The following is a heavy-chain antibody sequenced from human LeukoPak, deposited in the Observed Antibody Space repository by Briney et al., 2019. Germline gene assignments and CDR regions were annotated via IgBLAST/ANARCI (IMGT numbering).Heavy chain of an antibody. J-gene: IGHJ6*03. CDR1: GFTFSSYS. CDR2: ISSSSSTL. Sequence: GGSLRLSCAASGFTFSSYSMNWVRQAPGKGLEWVSYISSSSSTLYYADSVKGRFTISRDNAKNSLYLQMNSLRAEDTAVYYCARDRRGWTGSSYYYYYYMDVWGKGTTVTVSS. CDR3: ARDRRGWTGSSYYYYYYMDV. D-gene: IGHD2-15*01. V-gene: IGHV3-48*01.